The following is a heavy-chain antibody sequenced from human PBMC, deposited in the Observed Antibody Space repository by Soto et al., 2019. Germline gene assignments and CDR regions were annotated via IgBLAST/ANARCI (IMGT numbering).Heavy chain of an antibody. Sequence: QVQLQESGPGLVKPSETLSLTCTVSGGSISSYYWSWSRQPPGKGLEWIGYIYYSGSTNYNPSLKSRVTISVGTSKNQFSLKLSSVTAADTAVYYCARTWGVRFYYYGMDVWGQGTTVTGSS. D-gene: IGHD3-16*01. CDR3: ARTWGVRFYYYGMDV. CDR2: IYYSGST. J-gene: IGHJ6*02. V-gene: IGHV4-59*01. CDR1: GGSISSYY.